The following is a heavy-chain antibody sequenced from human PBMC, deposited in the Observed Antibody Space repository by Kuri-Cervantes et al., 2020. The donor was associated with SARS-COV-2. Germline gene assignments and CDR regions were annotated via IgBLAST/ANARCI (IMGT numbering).Heavy chain of an antibody. J-gene: IGHJ5*02. V-gene: IGHV7-4-1*02. CDR2: INTNTGNP. D-gene: IGHD3-3*01. Sequence: ASVKVSCKASGYTFTNYDINWVRQAPGQGLEWMEWINTNTGNPTYAQGFTGRFVFSLDTSVSTAYLQISSLKAEDTAVYYCARARLKNFWSGSPYNWFDPWGQGTLVTVSS. CDR1: GYTFTNYD. CDR3: ARARLKNFWSGSPYNWFDP.